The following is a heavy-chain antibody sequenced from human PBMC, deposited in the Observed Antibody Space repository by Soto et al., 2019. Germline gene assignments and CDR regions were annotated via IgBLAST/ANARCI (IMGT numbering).Heavy chain of an antibody. Sequence: GGSLRLSCAASGFTFNNYAMTWVRQAPGKGLEWVSGISDSGGDTYNADSVRGRFTISRDNSKNTLYLQMNSLRAEDTAVYYCAKRDCSSINCYVIEYWGQGTLVTVS. J-gene: IGHJ4*02. D-gene: IGHD2-2*01. CDR2: ISDSGGDT. CDR1: GFTFNNYA. CDR3: AKRDCSSINCYVIEY. V-gene: IGHV3-23*01.